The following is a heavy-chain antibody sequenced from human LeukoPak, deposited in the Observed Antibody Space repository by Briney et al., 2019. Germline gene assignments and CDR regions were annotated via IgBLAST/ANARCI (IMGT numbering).Heavy chain of an antibody. J-gene: IGHJ6*02. CDR1: GYTFTSYD. Sequence: ASVKVSCKASGYTFTSYDINWVRQATGQGLEWMGWMNPNSGNTGYAQKFQGRVTMTRNTPISTAYMELSSLRSEDTAVYYCARGRTVLFGYYYYGMDVWGQGTTVTVSS. D-gene: IGHD3-10*01. V-gene: IGHV1-8*01. CDR3: ARGRTVLFGYYYYGMDV. CDR2: MNPNSGNT.